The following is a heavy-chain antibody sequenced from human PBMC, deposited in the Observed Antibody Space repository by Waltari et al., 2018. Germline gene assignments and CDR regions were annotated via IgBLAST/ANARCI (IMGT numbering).Heavy chain of an antibody. CDR2: IYHSGST. D-gene: IGHD3-3*01. CDR3: ARRRGGGIFGVVIIFDY. Sequence: QVQLQESGPGLVKPSETLSLTCAVSGYSISSGYYWGWIRQPPGKGLEWIGSIYHSGSTYYNPSLKSRVTISVYTSKNQFSLKLSSVTAADTAVYYCARRRGGGIFGVVIIFDYWGQGTLVTVSS. J-gene: IGHJ4*02. CDR1: GYSISSGYY. V-gene: IGHV4-38-2*01.